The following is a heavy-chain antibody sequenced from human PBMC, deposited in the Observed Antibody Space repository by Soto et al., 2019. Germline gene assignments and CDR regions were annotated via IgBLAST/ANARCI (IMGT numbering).Heavy chain of an antibody. D-gene: IGHD3-10*01. CDR2: IYSGGPT. CDR3: ARERWGAGVDI. Sequence: EVQLVESGGGLVQPGGSLRLSCAASGFTVSSNYRSWVRQTPGKGLEWVSVIYSGGPTYYADSVKDRFTISRDNSKNTLYLQMNSLTAEDTAVYYCARERWGAGVDIWGQGTMVTVSS. CDR1: GFTVSSNY. J-gene: IGHJ3*02. V-gene: IGHV3-66*01.